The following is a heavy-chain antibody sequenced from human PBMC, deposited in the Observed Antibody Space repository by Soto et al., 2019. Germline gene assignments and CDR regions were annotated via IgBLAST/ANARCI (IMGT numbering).Heavy chain of an antibody. J-gene: IGHJ5*02. Sequence: QLQLQESGPGLVKPSETLSLTCNVSGGSISSSRSYWAWFRQPPGKELEWIANIFYAGNTYYNPSLKSQVTVTVEASKTQCSLRVDSVTAADTAVYYCARQAAARGIDLCFGRWGQGTLFTFAS. CDR1: GGSISSSRSY. V-gene: IGHV4-39*01. D-gene: IGHD6-13*01. CDR2: IFYAGNT. CDR3: ARQAAARGIDLCFGR.